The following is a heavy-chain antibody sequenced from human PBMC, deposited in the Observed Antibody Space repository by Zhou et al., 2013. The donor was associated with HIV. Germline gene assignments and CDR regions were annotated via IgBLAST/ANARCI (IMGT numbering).Heavy chain of an antibody. CDR1: GFTFSNYD. D-gene: IGHD3-16*01. V-gene: IGHV3-13*01. J-gene: IGHJ4*02. CDR2: IGTAGDT. Sequence: EVQLVESGGGLVQPGGSLRLSCAASGFTFSNYDMHWVRQATGKGLEWVSAIGTAGDTYYPGSVKGRFTISRENAKNSLYLQMNSLRAGDTAVYYCARDVGGGALDYWGQGTLVTVSS. CDR3: ARDVGGGALDY.